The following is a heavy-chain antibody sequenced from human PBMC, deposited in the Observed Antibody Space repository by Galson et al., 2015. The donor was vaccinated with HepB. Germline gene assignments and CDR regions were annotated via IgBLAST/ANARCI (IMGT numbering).Heavy chain of an antibody. D-gene: IGHD3-3*01. Sequence: PALVKPTQTLTLTCTFSGFSLSASGVGVGWIRQSPGKALEWLAVIYWDDDKRYSPSLNSRLTITKDTSKNQVVLTMTDMDPVDTATYYCAHTKWSGVYWGCVPYWGQGTLVTVSS. J-gene: IGHJ4*02. CDR1: GFSLSASGVG. CDR3: AHTKWSGVYWGCVPY. V-gene: IGHV2-5*02. CDR2: IYWDDDK.